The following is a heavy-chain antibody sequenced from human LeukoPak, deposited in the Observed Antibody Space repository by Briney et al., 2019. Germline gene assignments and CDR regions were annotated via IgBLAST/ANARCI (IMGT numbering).Heavy chain of an antibody. V-gene: IGHV3-30-3*01. CDR3: ARSYRSGWNHFDY. CDR2: LSYDGSNT. CDR1: GFPFTVYP. Sequence: QAGGSLRLSCAASGFPFTVYPTHWVRQAPGKGLEWVAGLSYDGSNTNHADPVKGRFTISRDNSKNTVHLQMNSLRAEDTAVYYCARSYRSGWNHFDYWGQGTLVTVSS. J-gene: IGHJ4*02. D-gene: IGHD6-19*01.